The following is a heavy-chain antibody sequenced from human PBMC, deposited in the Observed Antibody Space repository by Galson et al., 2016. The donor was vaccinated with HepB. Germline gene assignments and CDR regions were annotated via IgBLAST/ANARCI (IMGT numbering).Heavy chain of an antibody. J-gene: IGHJ4*02. CDR1: GGSISSGNYY. CDR2: VHTTGNT. D-gene: IGHD4/OR15-4a*01. CDR3: VKSAYTDGALHDYFEY. V-gene: IGHV4-61*02. Sequence: TLSLTCTVSGGSISSGNYYWSWIRQPAGKRLEWIGRVHTTGNTDYNSSLKSRLAISLDTSKNQFSLKVASVTASDTAVYYCVKSAYTDGALHDYFEYWGQGTRVTVSS.